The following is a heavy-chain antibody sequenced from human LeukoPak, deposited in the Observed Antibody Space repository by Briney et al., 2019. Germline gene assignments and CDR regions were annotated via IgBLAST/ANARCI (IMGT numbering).Heavy chain of an antibody. CDR2: INPNSGDT. D-gene: IGHD6-13*01. Sequence: ASVKVSCKASGYSFTGNYMHWVRQAPGQGLEWMGWINPNSGDTNFAQKFQGRVTMTRDTSISTVYMELSRLRSEDTAVYYCARAARGYSSSWYDYWGQGTLVTVSS. V-gene: IGHV1-2*02. CDR1: GYSFTGNY. CDR3: ARAARGYSSSWYDY. J-gene: IGHJ4*02.